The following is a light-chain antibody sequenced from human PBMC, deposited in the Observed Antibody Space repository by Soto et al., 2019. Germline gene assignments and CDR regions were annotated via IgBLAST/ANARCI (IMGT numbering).Light chain of an antibody. CDR1: SSDVGGYNY. Sequence: QSLLTQPASVSGSPGQSITISCTGTSSDVGGYNYVSWYQQHPGKAPKLMIYDVSNRPSGVSNRFSGSKSGNTASLTISGLQAEDEADYYCSSYTSSSPYVFGTGTKFTVL. J-gene: IGLJ1*01. V-gene: IGLV2-14*01. CDR3: SSYTSSSPYV. CDR2: DVS.